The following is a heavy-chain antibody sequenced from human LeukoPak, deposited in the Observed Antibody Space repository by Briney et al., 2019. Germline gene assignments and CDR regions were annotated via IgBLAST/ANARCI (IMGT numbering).Heavy chain of an antibody. Sequence: GRSLRLSCAASGFTFSSYAMHWVRQAPGKGLEWVAVISYDGSNKYYADSVKGRFTISRDNSKNTLYLQMNSLRAEDTAVYYCAKHSYYDTSGYLDYWGQGTLVTV. J-gene: IGHJ4*02. CDR2: ISYDGSNK. CDR1: GFTFSSYA. D-gene: IGHD3-22*01. V-gene: IGHV3-30-3*02. CDR3: AKHSYYDTSGYLDY.